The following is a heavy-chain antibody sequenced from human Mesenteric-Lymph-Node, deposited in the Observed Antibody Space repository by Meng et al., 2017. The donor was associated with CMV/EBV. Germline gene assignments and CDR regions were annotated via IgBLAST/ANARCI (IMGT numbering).Heavy chain of an antibody. V-gene: IGHV4-59*01. CDR3: ARAAHCSSTSCSVFGSYYFDY. CDR2: IYYSGST. Sequence: YYWSWIRQPPGKGLEWIGYIYYSGSTNYNPSLKSRVTISVDTSKNQFSLKLNSVTTADTAVYYCARAAHCSSTSCSVFGSYYFDYWGQGTLVTVSS. CDR1: YY. J-gene: IGHJ4*02. D-gene: IGHD2-2*01.